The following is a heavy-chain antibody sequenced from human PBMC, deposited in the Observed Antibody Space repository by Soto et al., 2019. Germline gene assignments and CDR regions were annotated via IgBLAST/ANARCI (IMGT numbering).Heavy chain of an antibody. CDR2: ISYDGSNK. J-gene: IGHJ4*02. CDR3: AKDRSIRAFGELLKGNYFDY. D-gene: IGHD3-10*01. Sequence: GGSLRLSCAASGFTFSSYGMHWVRQAPGKGLEWVAVISYDGSNKYYADSVKGRFTISRDNSKNTLYLQMNSLRAEDTAVYYCAKDRSIRAFGELLKGNYFDYWGQGTLVTVSS. CDR1: GFTFSSYG. V-gene: IGHV3-30*18.